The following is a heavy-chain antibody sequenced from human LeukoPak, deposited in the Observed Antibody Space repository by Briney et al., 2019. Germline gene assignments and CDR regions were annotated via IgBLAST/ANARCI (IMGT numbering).Heavy chain of an antibody. CDR3: AKEFSVRVHGKNNWLDP. J-gene: IGHJ5*02. V-gene: IGHV3-30*02. Sequence: PGGSLRLSCAASGFTFTDYGMHWVRQAPGKGLEWVAFIRYDGSDKYYADSVKGRFTISRDTYKNTIYLQMYSLKSDDTAVYYCAKEFSVRVHGKNNWLDPWGQGTLVTVSS. D-gene: IGHD3-10*02. CDR1: GFTFTDYG. CDR2: IRYDGSDK.